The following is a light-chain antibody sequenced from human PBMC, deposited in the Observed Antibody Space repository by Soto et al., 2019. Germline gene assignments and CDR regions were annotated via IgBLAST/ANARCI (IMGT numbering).Light chain of an antibody. Sequence: EIVLTQSPGTLSLSPGERATLSCRASQSVSFSYLAWYQQKPGQAPRLIIYGASSRATGIPDRFSGSGSGSVLTHNMSRLEPEDFAVYYCHEYGSSVWTFGQGTKVEIK. CDR3: HEYGSSVWT. CDR2: GAS. CDR1: QSVSFSY. J-gene: IGKJ1*01. V-gene: IGKV3-20*01.